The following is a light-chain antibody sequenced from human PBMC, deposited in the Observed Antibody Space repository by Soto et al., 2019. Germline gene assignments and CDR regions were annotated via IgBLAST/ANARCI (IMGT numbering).Light chain of an antibody. V-gene: IGLV2-14*01. CDR3: SSYTGSSTYVV. Sequence: QSVLTQPASVSGSPGQSITISCTGTSSDVGGYNYVSWYQQHPGKAPKLMIYDVSNRPSGVSNRFSGSKSANTASLTISRLQAEDEADYYCSSYTGSSTYVVFGGGTQLTVL. CDR1: SSDVGGYNY. J-gene: IGLJ2*01. CDR2: DVS.